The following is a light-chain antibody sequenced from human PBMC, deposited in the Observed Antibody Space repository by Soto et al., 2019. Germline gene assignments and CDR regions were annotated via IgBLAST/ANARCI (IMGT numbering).Light chain of an antibody. Sequence: QSVLTQPRSVSGSPGQSVTISCTGTSSDVGGYTYVSWYQLHPGKAPKLMIYDVNRRPSGVPDRFSGSTSGNTAFLTISGLQAEDEAYYYSCSYARSYALVFGTVTKVTVL. V-gene: IGLV2-11*01. J-gene: IGLJ1*01. CDR2: DVN. CDR1: SSDVGGYTY. CDR3: CSYARSYALV.